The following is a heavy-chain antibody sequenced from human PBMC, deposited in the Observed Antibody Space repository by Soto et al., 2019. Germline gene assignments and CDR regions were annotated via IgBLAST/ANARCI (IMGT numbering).Heavy chain of an antibody. CDR3: AKASLPAAPYYYYGMDV. V-gene: IGHV3-23*01. J-gene: IGHJ6*02. Sequence: LSLTCAASGFTFSSYAMSWVRQAPGKGLEWVSAISGSGGSTYYADSVKGRFTISRDNSKNTLYLQMNSLRAEDTAVYYCAKASLPAAPYYYYGMDVWGQGTTVTVSS. CDR2: ISGSGGST. CDR1: GFTFSSYA. D-gene: IGHD2-2*01.